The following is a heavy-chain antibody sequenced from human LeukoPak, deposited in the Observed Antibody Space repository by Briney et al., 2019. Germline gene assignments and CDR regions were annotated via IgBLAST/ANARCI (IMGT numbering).Heavy chain of an antibody. J-gene: IGHJ5*02. CDR1: GGSISSYY. Sequence: SETLSLTCTVSGGSISSYYGSWIRQPPGKGLEWIGYIYYSGSTNYNPSLKSRVTISVDTSKNQFSLKLSSVTAADTAVYYCARLWFGELLGWFWFDPWGQGTLVTASS. CDR2: IYYSGST. CDR3: ARLWFGELLGWFWFDP. V-gene: IGHV4-59*01. D-gene: IGHD3-10*01.